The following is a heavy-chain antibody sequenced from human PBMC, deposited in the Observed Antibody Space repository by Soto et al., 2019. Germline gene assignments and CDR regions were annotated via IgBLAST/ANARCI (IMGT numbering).Heavy chain of an antibody. Sequence: VSCKASGYAFTAYYMHWVRQAPGQGVEWMGWINPKSGDTTYAQKFQGRVTMTRDTSITTAYMELSRLRSDDTAVYYCASDRTYGSGSHYYFDYWGQGTPVTVSS. J-gene: IGHJ4*02. D-gene: IGHD3-10*01. CDR1: GYAFTAYY. CDR2: INPKSGDT. V-gene: IGHV1-2*02. CDR3: ASDRTYGSGSHYYFDY.